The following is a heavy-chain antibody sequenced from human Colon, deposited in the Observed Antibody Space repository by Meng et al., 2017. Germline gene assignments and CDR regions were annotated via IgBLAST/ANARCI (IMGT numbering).Heavy chain of an antibody. CDR3: ARVNGDFDEAWFDP. CDR1: GASVSSDSHY. V-gene: IGHV4-61*03. Sequence: QVASREQGPGLVRPAETPSITCTVSGASVSSDSHYWCWIRQSPGKGLEWICYIYYTGNTNYNPSLASRVSMSLDTSKNHFSLHLTSVTAADTAIYYCARVNGDFDEAWFDPWGQGTLVTVSS. J-gene: IGHJ5*02. CDR2: IYYTGNT. D-gene: IGHD4-17*01.